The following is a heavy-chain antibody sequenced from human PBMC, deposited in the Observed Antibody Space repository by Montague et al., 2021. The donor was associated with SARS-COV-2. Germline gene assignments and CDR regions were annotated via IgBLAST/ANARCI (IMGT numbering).Heavy chain of an antibody. V-gene: IGHV3-30*03. D-gene: IGHD6-13*01. J-gene: IGHJ4*02. CDR2: MSYDASSK. Sequence: SLRLSCAASGFTFSSYGMHWVRQAPGKGLEWVAVMSYDASSKDYADSVKGRFTISRDNSKNTLYLQMNSLRAEDTAVYYCARGGLAIAAAGAFDYWGQGTLVTVSS. CDR1: GFTFSSYG. CDR3: ARGGLAIAAAGAFDY.